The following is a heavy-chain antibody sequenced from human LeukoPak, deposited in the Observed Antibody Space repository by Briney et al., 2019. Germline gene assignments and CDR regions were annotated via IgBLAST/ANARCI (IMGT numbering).Heavy chain of an antibody. CDR1: AFFFSSYS. J-gene: IGHJ1*01. CDR2: ISGSGGNT. V-gene: IGHV3-23*01. Sequence: PGGSLRLSCAASAFFFSSYSISWVRHAPGKGRECVSTISGSGGNTYYADSGKGPSTISRGNSNNTVYLQTNRLRAEGTSVSYRAKDRCCINDVCHGAFAYWGEGTLVTVYS. CDR3: AKDRCCINDVCHGAFAY. D-gene: IGHD2-8*01.